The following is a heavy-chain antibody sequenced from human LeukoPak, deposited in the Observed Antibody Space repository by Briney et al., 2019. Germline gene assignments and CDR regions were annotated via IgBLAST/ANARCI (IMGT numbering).Heavy chain of an antibody. D-gene: IGHD3-16*02. CDR2: ISWDGIGT. Sequence: GGSLRLSCAASGFIFDNYSMYWVRQSPGKGLEWVSLISWDGIGTYYADSVKGRFTISRDNSKNSLYLQMNSLKTEDTALYYCAKGITFGGVIVPYGMDVWAKGPRSPSP. V-gene: IGHV3-43*01. CDR3: AKGITFGGVIVPYGMDV. CDR1: GFIFDNYS. J-gene: IGHJ6*02.